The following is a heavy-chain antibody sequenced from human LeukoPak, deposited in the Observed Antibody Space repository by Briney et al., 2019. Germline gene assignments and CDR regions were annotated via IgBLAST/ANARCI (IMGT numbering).Heavy chain of an antibody. CDR3: ARHRGYCSSTSCYPYYFDY. CDR2: TYSGGST. CDR1: GFTVSSNY. J-gene: IGHJ4*02. D-gene: IGHD2-2*01. V-gene: IGHV3-66*04. Sequence: QAGGSLRLSCAASGFTVSSNYMSWVRQAPGKGLEWVSVTYSGGSTYYADSVKGRFTISRDNSKNTLYLQMNSLRAEDTAVYYCARHRGYCSSTSCYPYYFDYWGQGTLVTVSS.